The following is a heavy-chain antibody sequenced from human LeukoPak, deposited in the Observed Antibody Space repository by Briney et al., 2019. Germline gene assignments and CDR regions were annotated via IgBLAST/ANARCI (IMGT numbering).Heavy chain of an antibody. Sequence: PGGSLRLSCAASGFTFSIYSMNWVRQAPGKGLEWVSSISGSGSNIDYADSMKGRFTISRDNAKNSLYLQMNSLRAEDTAVYYCARDLYGDYAIDYWGQGTLVTVSS. V-gene: IGHV3-21*01. CDR1: GFTFSIYS. J-gene: IGHJ4*02. CDR2: ISGSGSNI. D-gene: IGHD4-17*01. CDR3: ARDLYGDYAIDY.